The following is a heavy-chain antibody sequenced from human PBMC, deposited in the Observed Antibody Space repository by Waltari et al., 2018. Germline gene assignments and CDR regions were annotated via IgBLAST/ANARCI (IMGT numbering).Heavy chain of an antibody. J-gene: IGHJ4*02. D-gene: IGHD2-15*01. CDR3: ARVRSVVGEGVY. V-gene: IGHV3-48*03. CDR1: GFTLRSYE. Sequence: EVQLVESGGGLVQPGGSLRLSCAVSGFTLRSYEMNWVRQAPGKGLDWVGYISSSDKTRYADSVKGRFTISRDNAKNSLYLQMSSLRAEDTAIYYCARVRSVVGEGVYWGQGTLVTVSS. CDR2: ISSSDKTR.